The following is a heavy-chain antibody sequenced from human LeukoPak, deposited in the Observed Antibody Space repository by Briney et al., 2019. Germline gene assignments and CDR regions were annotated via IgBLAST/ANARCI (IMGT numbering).Heavy chain of an antibody. D-gene: IGHD6-19*01. CDR1: GFTVSSNY. V-gene: IGHV3-53*01. Sequence: GGSLRLSCAASGFTVSSNYMSWVRRAPGKGLEWVSVIYSGGSTYYADSVKGRFAISRDNSKNTLYLQMNSLRAEDTAVYYCARGSYSSGWYDFWGQGTLVTVSS. CDR2: IYSGGST. CDR3: ARGSYSSGWYDF. J-gene: IGHJ5*01.